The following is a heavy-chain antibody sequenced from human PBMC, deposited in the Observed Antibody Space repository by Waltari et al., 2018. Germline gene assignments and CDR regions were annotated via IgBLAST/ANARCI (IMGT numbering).Heavy chain of an antibody. Sequence: QVQLQESGPGLVKPSETLSLTCTVSGYSISSGDYWGWIRQPPGKGLEWIATIYHSGSTYYNPSLKSRVTISVDTSKNQFSLEVTSVTAADTAVYYCATNIGSYWSWFDPWGQGTLATVSS. V-gene: IGHV4-38-2*02. D-gene: IGHD1-26*01. CDR3: ATNIGSYWSWFDP. CDR1: GYSISSGDY. CDR2: IYHSGST. J-gene: IGHJ5*02.